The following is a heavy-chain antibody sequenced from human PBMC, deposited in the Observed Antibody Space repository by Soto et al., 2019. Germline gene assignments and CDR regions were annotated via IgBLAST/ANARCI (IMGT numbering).Heavy chain of an antibody. J-gene: IGHJ6*02. D-gene: IGHD2-21*02. CDR3: AREDDGGDRDYYGLDV. CDR2: IHYSGSI. V-gene: IGHV4-30-4*08. Sequence: ASETLSLTCTVSGGSISYEYYHWTWIRQSPGKGLEWIGYIHYSGSIIYNPSFKSRVTISVDTSKNQFSLQLSSVTAADTAEYFCAREDDGGDRDYYGLDVWGQGTTVTVSS. CDR1: GGSISYEYYH.